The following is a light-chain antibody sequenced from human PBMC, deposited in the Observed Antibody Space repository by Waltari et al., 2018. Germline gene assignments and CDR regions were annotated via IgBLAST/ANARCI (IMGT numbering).Light chain of an antibody. Sequence: ELVMTQSPATLSVSPGERAILSCTASQSVSGNLAWYQQKPGQSPRLLIYGASTRATGIPARFSGSGSGTEFTLTISSLQSEDFAVYYCQQYNNWPPRYTFGQGTKLEIK. CDR2: GAS. J-gene: IGKJ2*01. CDR3: QQYNNWPPRYT. V-gene: IGKV3D-15*01. CDR1: QSVSGN.